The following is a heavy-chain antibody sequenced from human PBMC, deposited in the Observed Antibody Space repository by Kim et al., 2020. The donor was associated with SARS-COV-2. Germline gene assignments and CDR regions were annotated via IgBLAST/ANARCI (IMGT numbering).Heavy chain of an antibody. J-gene: IGHJ4*01. CDR1: GFSFGGYA. V-gene: IGHV3-30*04. Sequence: GGSLRLSCAASGFSFGGYAMHWVRQAPGKGLQWVAVISWDGRSQYYADSVQGRFTISRDNSKNMLFLQMNSLRSDDTAVYFCASPMDNDYWGQGSLVTVSS. CDR3: ASPMDNDY. CDR2: ISWDGRSQ.